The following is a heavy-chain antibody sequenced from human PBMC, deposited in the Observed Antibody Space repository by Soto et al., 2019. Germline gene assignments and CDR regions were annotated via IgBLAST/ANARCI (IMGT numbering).Heavy chain of an antibody. D-gene: IGHD3-9*01. Sequence: VGSLRLSCAASGFTFSSYWMHWVRQAPGKGLVWVSRINSDGSSTSYADSVKGRFTISRDNAKNTLYLQMNSLRAEDTAVYYCARDRRYDILTGTFDYWGQGTLVTVSS. J-gene: IGHJ4*02. V-gene: IGHV3-74*01. CDR1: GFTFSSYW. CDR2: INSDGSST. CDR3: ARDRRYDILTGTFDY.